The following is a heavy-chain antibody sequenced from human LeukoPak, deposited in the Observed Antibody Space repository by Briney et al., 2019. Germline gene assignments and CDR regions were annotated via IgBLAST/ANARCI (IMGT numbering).Heavy chain of an antibody. D-gene: IGHD4-17*01. CDR1: GFTFSSYA. J-gene: IGHJ6*03. V-gene: IGHV3-23*01. CDR2: ISGSGGST. CDR3: AKGAAVTTSGRYYYYYYKDV. Sequence: GGSLRLSCAASGFTFSSYAMSWVRQAPGKGLEWVSAISGSGGSTYYADSVKGRFTISRDNSKNTLYLQMNSLRAEDTAVYYCAKGAAVTTSGRYYYYYYKDVWGKGTTVTISS.